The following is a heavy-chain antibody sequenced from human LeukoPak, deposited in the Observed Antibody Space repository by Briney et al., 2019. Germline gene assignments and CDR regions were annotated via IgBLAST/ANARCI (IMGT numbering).Heavy chain of an antibody. Sequence: PSETLPLTCAVYGGSFSGYYWSWIRQPPGKGLEWIGEINHSGSTICNPSRKSRVTISVDTSKNQFSLKLRSVTAADTAVYYCARVTGYVIEDNFDYWGQGTLVTVSS. CDR1: GGSFSGYY. D-gene: IGHD2-15*01. CDR3: ARVTGYVIEDNFDY. V-gene: IGHV4-34*01. J-gene: IGHJ4*02. CDR2: INHSGST.